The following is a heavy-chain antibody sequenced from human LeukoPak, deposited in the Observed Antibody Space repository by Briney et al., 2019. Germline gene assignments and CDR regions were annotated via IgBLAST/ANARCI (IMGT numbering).Heavy chain of an antibody. J-gene: IGHJ4*02. CDR2: INHSGST. D-gene: IGHD3-10*01. CDR3: ARRVRGYSYGSGTQYYFDY. Sequence: SETLSLTCAVYGGSFSGYYWSWIRQPPGKGLEWIGEINHSGSTNYNPSLKSRVTVSVDTSKNQLSLKLSSVTAADTAVYYCARRVRGYSYGSGTQYYFDYWGQGTLVTVSS. CDR1: GGSFSGYY. V-gene: IGHV4-34*01.